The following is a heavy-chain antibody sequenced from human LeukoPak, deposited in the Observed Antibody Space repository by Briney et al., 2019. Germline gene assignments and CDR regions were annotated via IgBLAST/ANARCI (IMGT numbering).Heavy chain of an antibody. D-gene: IGHD6-13*01. J-gene: IGHJ3*02. CDR3: AAESQSAIAAGGDDAFDI. CDR1: GFTFTSSA. V-gene: IGHV1-58*01. CDR2: IVVGRGNT. Sequence: ASVKVSCKASGFTFTSSAVQWVRQARGQRLEWIGWIVVGRGNTNYAQKFQERVTITRDMSTSTAYMELSSLRSEDTDVYYCAAESQSAIAAGGDDAFDIWGQGTMVTVSS.